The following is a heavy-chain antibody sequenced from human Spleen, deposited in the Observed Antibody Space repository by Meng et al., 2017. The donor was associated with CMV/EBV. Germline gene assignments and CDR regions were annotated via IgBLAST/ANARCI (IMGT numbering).Heavy chain of an antibody. J-gene: IGHJ6*02. CDR1: GYTFSDFY. CDR2: INPNTGAT. Sequence: ASVKVSCKASGYTFSDFYIHWVRQAPGQGLEWMGGINPNTGATDYAQKLQGKVTLTRDTSITTAYMELRSLRSDDTAVYYCAGNNCSSTSCYTRGYYYYDMDVWGQGTTVTVSS. V-gene: IGHV1-2*02. D-gene: IGHD2-2*02. CDR3: AGNNCSSTSCYTRGYYYYDMDV.